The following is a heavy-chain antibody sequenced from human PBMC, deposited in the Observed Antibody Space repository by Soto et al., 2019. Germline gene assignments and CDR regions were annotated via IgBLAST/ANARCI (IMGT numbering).Heavy chain of an antibody. CDR3: ARGVGRPSTWYFDH. D-gene: IGHD3-10*01. Sequence: WDTLSLTCTVPGGSITSYYWGWIRQPPGKGMEWSGYIYYRCSNNDIPSLKGRVTISLDRHKHQFALKLSSVTAADTAVYYCARGVGRPSTWYFDHWGQGTLVTVS. CDR1: GGSITSYY. J-gene: IGHJ4*02. CDR2: IYYRCSN. V-gene: IGHV4-59*07.